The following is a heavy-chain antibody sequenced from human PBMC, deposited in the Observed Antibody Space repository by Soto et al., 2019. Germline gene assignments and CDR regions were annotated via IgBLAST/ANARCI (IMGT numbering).Heavy chain of an antibody. CDR2: IYYSGST. CDR3: ARDLGLELKAFDI. J-gene: IGHJ3*02. Sequence: QVQLQESGPGLVKPSETLSLTCTVSGGSISSYCWSWIRQPPGKGLEWIGYIYYSGSTNYNPSLKSRVTISVDTSKNQFSLKLSSVTAADTAVYYCARDLGLELKAFDIWGQGTMVTVSS. D-gene: IGHD1-7*01. V-gene: IGHV4-59*01. CDR1: GGSISSYC.